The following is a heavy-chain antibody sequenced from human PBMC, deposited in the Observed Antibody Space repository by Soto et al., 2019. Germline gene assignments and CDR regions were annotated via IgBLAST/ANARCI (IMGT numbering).Heavy chain of an antibody. Sequence: ASVKVSCKASGYTFTSYGISWVRQAPGKGLEWMGGFDPEDGETIYAQKFQGRVTMTEDTSTDTAYMELSSLRSEDTAVYYCETLEGGSYNEPLFNYGAKGTLAPVPS. CDR1: GYTFTSYG. CDR2: FDPEDGET. CDR3: ETLEGGSYNEPLFNY. V-gene: IGHV1-24*01. D-gene: IGHD1-26*01. J-gene: IGHJ4*02.